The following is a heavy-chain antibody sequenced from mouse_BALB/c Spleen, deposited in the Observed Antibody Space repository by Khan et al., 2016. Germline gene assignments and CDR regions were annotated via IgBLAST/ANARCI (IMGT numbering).Heavy chain of an antibody. J-gene: IGHJ4*01. V-gene: IGHV3-2*02. CDR2: ISYSGST. D-gene: IGHD1-1*01. CDR3: ARYYGSSYAMDY. CDR1: GYSITSDYA. Sequence: EVQLQESGPGLVKPSQSLSLTCTVTGYSITSDYAWNWIRQFPGNKLEWMGYISYSGSTSYNPSPKSRISITRDTSKNQFFLQLNSVTTEDTATYYCARYYGSSYAMDYWGQGTSVTVSS.